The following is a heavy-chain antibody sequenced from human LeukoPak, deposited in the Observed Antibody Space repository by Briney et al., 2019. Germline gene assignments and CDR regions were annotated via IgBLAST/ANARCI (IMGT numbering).Heavy chain of an antibody. V-gene: IGHV3-23*01. D-gene: IGHD3-10*01. CDR1: GLSFNKDV. Sequence: GGSLRLSCVVSGLSFNKDVMSWFRQAPGKGLEWVSSVSPGGVSPNHADSVKGRFTVSRDDSLNTLYLQMSSLRVDDTAVYYCAKDAVIWSYYGSGSYYDYWGQGTLVTVSS. CDR3: AKDAVIWSYYGSGSYYDY. CDR2: VSPGGVSP. J-gene: IGHJ4*02.